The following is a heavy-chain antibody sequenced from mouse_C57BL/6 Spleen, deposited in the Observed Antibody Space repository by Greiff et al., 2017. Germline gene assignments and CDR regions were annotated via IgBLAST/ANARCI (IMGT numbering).Heavy chain of an antibody. D-gene: IGHD4-1*01. CDR3: ARDGTRDYFDY. V-gene: IGHV5-17*01. Sequence: EVKLMESGGGLVKPGGSLKLSCAASGFTFSDYGMHWVRQAPEKVLEWVAYISSGSSTIYYADTVKGRFTISRDNAKNTLFLQMTSLRSEETAMYYCARDGTRDYFDYWGQGTTLTVSS. J-gene: IGHJ2*01. CDR2: ISSGSSTI. CDR1: GFTFSDYG.